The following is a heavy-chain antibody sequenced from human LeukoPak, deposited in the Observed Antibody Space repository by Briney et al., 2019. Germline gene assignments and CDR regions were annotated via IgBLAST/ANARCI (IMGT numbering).Heavy chain of an antibody. CDR3: ARPPLGPPHRGVTTGNFDY. V-gene: IGHV4-59*08. Sequence: SEILSLTCTVSGGSISSYYWSWIRQPPGKGLEWIGYIYYSGSTNYNPSLKSRVTISVDTSKNQFSLKLSSVTAADTAVYYCARPPLGPPHRGVTTGNFDYWGQGTLVTVSS. CDR1: GGSISSYY. J-gene: IGHJ4*02. CDR2: IYYSGST. D-gene: IGHD3-10*01.